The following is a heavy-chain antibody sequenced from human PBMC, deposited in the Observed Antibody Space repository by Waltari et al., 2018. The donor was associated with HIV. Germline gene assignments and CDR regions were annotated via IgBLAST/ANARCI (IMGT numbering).Heavy chain of an antibody. Sequence: QVHLVQSGAEVKKPGASVKVSCKVSGYTLTEFSMHRVRQAPGKGLEWMGGFDPEDGEAIYAQKFQGRVTMTEDTSTDTAYMDLSSLRSEDTAVYYCATVGTRTLWSGPTAFDIWGQGTMVTVSS. CDR2: FDPEDGEA. CDR3: ATVGTRTLWSGPTAFDI. D-gene: IGHD3-3*01. CDR1: GYTLTEFS. J-gene: IGHJ3*02. V-gene: IGHV1-24*01.